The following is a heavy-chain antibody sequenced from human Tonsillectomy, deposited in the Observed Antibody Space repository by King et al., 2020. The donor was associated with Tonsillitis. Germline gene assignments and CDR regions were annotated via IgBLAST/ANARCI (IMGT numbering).Heavy chain of an antibody. D-gene: IGHD5-18*01. J-gene: IGHJ3*02. Sequence: VQLQQWGAGLLKPSETLSLTCAVYGGSFSGYYWSWIRQPPGKGLEWIGEINHSGSTNYNPSLKSRVTISVDTSKNQFSLKLSSVTAADTAVYYCARDRTAMVKRDAFDIWGQGTMVTVSS. CDR3: ARDRTAMVKRDAFDI. CDR2: INHSGST. CDR1: GGSFSGYY. V-gene: IGHV4-34*01.